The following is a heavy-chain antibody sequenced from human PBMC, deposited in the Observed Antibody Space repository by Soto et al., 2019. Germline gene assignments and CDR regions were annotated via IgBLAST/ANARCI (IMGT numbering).Heavy chain of an antibody. CDR3: ARIATRMTTVTT. Sequence: PSETLSLTCAVYGGSFSGYYWSWIRQPPGKGLEWIGEINHSGSTNYNPSLKSRVTISVDTSKNQFSLKLSSVTAADTAVYYCARIATRMTTVTTWGQGTLVTVS. CDR1: GGSFSGYY. J-gene: IGHJ5*02. CDR2: INHSGST. D-gene: IGHD4-17*01. V-gene: IGHV4-34*01.